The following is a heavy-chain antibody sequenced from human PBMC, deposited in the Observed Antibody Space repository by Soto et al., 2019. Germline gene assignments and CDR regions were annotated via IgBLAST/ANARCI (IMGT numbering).Heavy chain of an antibody. D-gene: IGHD3-10*01. CDR1: GGTFSSYA. V-gene: IGHV1-69*13. CDR2: IIPIFGTA. CDR3: ARLRGSGSYYNVYYYGMDV. Sequence: GASVKVSCKASGGTFSSYAISWVRQAPGQGLEWMGGIIPIFGTANYAQKFQGRVTITADESTSTAYMELSSLRSEDTAVYYCARLRGSGSYYNVYYYGMDVWGQGTTVTVSS. J-gene: IGHJ6*02.